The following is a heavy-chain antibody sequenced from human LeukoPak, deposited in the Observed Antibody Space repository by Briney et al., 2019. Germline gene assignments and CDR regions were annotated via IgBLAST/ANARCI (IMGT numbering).Heavy chain of an antibody. CDR2: ISSRSGSSI. CDR1: GFTFGDYY. D-gene: IGHD1-26*01. Sequence: GGSLRLSCAASGFTFGDYYMTWIRQAPGKGLEWVSYISSRSGSSIYYGDSVKGRFSISRDNAKNSLYLQMNSLRAEDTAVYCCARVGYSGSPGDYWGQGTLVTVSS. J-gene: IGHJ4*02. CDR3: ARVGYSGSPGDY. V-gene: IGHV3-11*04.